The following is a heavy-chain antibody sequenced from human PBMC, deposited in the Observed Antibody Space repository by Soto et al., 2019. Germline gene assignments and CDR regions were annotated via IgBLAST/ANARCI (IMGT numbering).Heavy chain of an antibody. Sequence: SETLSLTCTVSGGSISSSSYYWGWIRQPPGKGLEWIGSIYYSGSTYYNPSLKSRVTISVDTSKNQFSLKLSSVTAADTAVYYCARTRYGSGSYPSDYYMDVWGKGTTVTVSS. D-gene: IGHD3-10*01. J-gene: IGHJ6*03. CDR2: IYYSGST. CDR3: ARTRYGSGSYPSDYYMDV. V-gene: IGHV4-39*01. CDR1: GGSISSSSYY.